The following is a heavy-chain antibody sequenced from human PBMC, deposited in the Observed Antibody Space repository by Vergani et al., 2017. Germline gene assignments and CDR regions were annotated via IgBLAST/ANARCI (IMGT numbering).Heavy chain of an antibody. J-gene: IGHJ6*03. D-gene: IGHD3-3*01. Sequence: QVQLVQSGAEVKKPGSSVKVSCKASGGTFSSYAISWVRQAPGQGLEWMGGIIPIFGTANYAQKFQGRVTITADESTSTAYMELSSLRSEDTAVYYCAGESGGLVVPAPGRTGDFWSGGRDDYYYMDVWGKGTTVTVSS. CDR1: GGTFSSYA. CDR2: IIPIFGTA. CDR3: AGESGGLVVPAPGRTGDFWSGGRDDYYYMDV. V-gene: IGHV1-69*01.